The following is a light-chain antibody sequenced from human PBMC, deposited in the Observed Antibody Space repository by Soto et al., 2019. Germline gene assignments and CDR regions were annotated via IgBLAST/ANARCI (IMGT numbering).Light chain of an antibody. CDR1: QSVTSNY. J-gene: IGKJ1*01. CDR2: GAS. CDR3: QQYGSSVWT. Sequence: IVLTQSPGTLSLSPGERATLSCRASQSVTSNYIAWYQQKLGQAPRLILFGASSRATGIPDRFSGSGSGTVFSLTISRLEPEDFAVYYCQQYGSSVWTFGQGTKVEIK. V-gene: IGKV3-20*01.